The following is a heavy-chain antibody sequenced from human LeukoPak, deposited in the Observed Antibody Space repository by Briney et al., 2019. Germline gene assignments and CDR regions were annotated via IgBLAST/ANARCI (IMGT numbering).Heavy chain of an antibody. V-gene: IGHV3-7*01. CDR1: GFIFSNAW. D-gene: IGHD3-10*01. J-gene: IGHJ4*02. CDR3: ARDLANFYGSGSYPDS. Sequence: GGSLRLSCAASGFIFSNAWMSWVRQDPGKGLEWVANIKQDGSEKYYVDSVKGRFTISRDNAKNSLYLQMNSLRAEDTAVYYCARDLANFYGSGSYPDSWGQGTLVTVSS. CDR2: IKQDGSEK.